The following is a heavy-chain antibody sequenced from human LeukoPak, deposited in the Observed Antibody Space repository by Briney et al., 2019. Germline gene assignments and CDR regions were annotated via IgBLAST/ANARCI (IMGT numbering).Heavy chain of an antibody. CDR3: ARSYTVVDAFDI. Sequence: ASVKVSCKASGGTFIGYALSWVRQAPGQGREGMGWINPNSGGTNYAQKFQGRVTMTRDTSISTAYMELSRLRSDDTAVYYCARSYTVVDAFDIWGQGTMVTVSS. D-gene: IGHD4-23*01. CDR1: GGTFIGYA. V-gene: IGHV1-2*02. CDR2: INPNSGGT. J-gene: IGHJ3*02.